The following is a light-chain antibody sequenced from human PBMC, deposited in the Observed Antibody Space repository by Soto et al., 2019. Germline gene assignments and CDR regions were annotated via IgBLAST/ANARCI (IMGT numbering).Light chain of an antibody. V-gene: IGKV1-12*01. Sequence: DIQMTQSPSSVSASVGDRVTITCRASQGISNWLAWYQQRPGKAPKVLIYAASSLLNVVPSRFSGSGSGTDFTLTISSLLPEDSATYYCQQANSFPITFGQGTRLEIK. CDR1: QGISNW. CDR3: QQANSFPIT. J-gene: IGKJ5*01. CDR2: AAS.